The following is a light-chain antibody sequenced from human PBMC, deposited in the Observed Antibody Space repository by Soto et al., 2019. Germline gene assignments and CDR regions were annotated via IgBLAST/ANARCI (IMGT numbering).Light chain of an antibody. CDR3: QQYNNWPRA. CDR1: QSVSSSY. J-gene: IGKJ1*01. CDR2: DTS. V-gene: IGKV3-15*01. Sequence: IVLTQSPGTLSLSPGERATLSCRASQSVSSSYLAWYQQKPGQAPRLLIYDTSTRATGIPARFSGSGSGTEFTLTISSLQSEDFAVYYCQQYNNWPRAFGQGTKVDIK.